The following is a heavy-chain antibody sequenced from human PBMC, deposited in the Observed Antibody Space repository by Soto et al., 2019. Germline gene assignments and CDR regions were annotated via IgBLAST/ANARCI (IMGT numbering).Heavy chain of an antibody. J-gene: IGHJ4*02. D-gene: IGHD1-1*01. Sequence: EVQLVESGGGLVKPGGSLRLSCAASGFSFSGYDMNWVRQAPGKGLEWVSSITINSDKIYYADSVKGRFTVSRDNAKNSLYLQMNSLRAEDTAVYYCANDQYTEAGWDYVGQGTLVTVSS. CDR2: ITINSDKI. CDR1: GFSFSGYD. V-gene: IGHV3-21*02. CDR3: ANDQYTEAGWDY.